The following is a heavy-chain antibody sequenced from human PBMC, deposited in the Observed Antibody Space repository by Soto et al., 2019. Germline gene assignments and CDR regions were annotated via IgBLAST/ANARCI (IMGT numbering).Heavy chain of an antibody. CDR2: IQHGGST. CDR1: GGSISSGGYS. CDR3: ARAHYGDYGYGMDV. D-gene: IGHD4-17*01. V-gene: IGHV4-30-2*01. Sequence: QLQLQESGSGLVKPSQTLSLTCAVSGGSISSGGYSWSWIRQPPGKGLEWIGYIQHGGSTYYNPSLKSRVTISVDRSKNQFSRKLTSVTAADTAVYYCARAHYGDYGYGMDVWGQGTTVTVSS. J-gene: IGHJ6*02.